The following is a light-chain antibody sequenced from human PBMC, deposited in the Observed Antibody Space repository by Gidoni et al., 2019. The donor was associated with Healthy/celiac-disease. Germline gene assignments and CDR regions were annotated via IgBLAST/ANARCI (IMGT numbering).Light chain of an antibody. CDR2: AAS. CDR1: QSISSY. J-gene: IGKJ1*01. V-gene: IGKV1-39*01. CDR3: KHRRT. Sequence: IQMTQSPSSLSASVGDRVTITCRESQSISSYLNWYQQKPGKAPKLLIYAASSLQSGVTSRFSGSGSGTDFTLTIRSLQPEDFAPYYCKHRRTFGQGTKVEIK.